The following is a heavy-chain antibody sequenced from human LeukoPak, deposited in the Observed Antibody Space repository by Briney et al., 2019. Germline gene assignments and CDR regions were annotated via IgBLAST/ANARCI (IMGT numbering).Heavy chain of an antibody. Sequence: GESLKISCKGSGYSFTTYWIGWVRQMPGKGLEWMGIIYPGDSDTRYSPSFQGQVTISADKSISTAYLQWSSLKASDTAMYYCARRKENYYGSGSYSNWFDPWGQGTLVTVSS. CDR3: ARRKENYYGSGSYSNWFDP. V-gene: IGHV5-51*01. J-gene: IGHJ5*02. CDR1: GYSFTTYW. CDR2: IYPGDSDT. D-gene: IGHD3-10*01.